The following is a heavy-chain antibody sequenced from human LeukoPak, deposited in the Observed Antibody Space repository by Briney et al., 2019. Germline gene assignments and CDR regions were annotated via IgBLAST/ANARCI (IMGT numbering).Heavy chain of an antibody. J-gene: IGHJ1*01. D-gene: IGHD4-17*01. V-gene: IGHV4-34*01. CDR3: ARGHSPVTTKVSYFQH. Sequence: PSETLSLTCAVYGGSFSGYYWSWFRQPPGKGLEWIGEINHSGSTNYTPSLKSRVTILVDTSKNKFSLKLSSVTAADTAWYYCARGHSPVTTKVSYFQHWGQGTLVTVSS. CDR1: GGSFSGYY. CDR2: INHSGST.